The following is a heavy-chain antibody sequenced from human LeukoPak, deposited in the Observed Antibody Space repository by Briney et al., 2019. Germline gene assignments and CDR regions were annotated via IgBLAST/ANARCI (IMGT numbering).Heavy chain of an antibody. D-gene: IGHD3-10*01. CDR2: IYYSGST. CDR3: ARAGSGPGRFDI. V-gene: IGHV4-39*07. J-gene: IGHJ3*02. Sequence: PSETLSLTCTVSGGSISSSSYYWGWIRQPPGKGLEWIGSIYYSGSTYYNPSLKSRVTISVDTSKNQFSLKLSSVTAADTAVYYCARAGSGPGRFDIWGQGTMVTVSS. CDR1: GGSISSSSYY.